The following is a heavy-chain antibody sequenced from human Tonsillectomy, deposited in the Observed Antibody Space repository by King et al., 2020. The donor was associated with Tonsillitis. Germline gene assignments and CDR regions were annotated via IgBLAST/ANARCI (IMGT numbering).Heavy chain of an antibody. J-gene: IGHJ4*02. CDR1: GFTFSSYA. D-gene: IGHD3-3*01. CDR2: ISGRGNST. V-gene: IGHV3-23*04. CDR3: AKDGAYDFWGVYYSDY. Sequence: VQLVESGGGLVQPGGSLRLSCAASGFTFSSYAMCWGRQAPGKGLEWVSAISGRGNSTHYADSVRGRFTLSRDKPKNTLYLQMNSLRAEDTAVYYCAKDGAYDFWGVYYSDYWGQGALVTVSP.